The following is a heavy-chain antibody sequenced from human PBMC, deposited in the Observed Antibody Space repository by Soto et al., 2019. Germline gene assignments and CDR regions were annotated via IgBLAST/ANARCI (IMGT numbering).Heavy chain of an antibody. J-gene: IGHJ4*02. V-gene: IGHV3-48*02. D-gene: IGHD2-2*01. CDR3: ARDTRRIRGCSSTSCYLAYFDY. CDR1: GFTFSSYS. Sequence: GGSLRLSCAASGFTFSSYSMNWVRQAPGKGLEWVSYISSSSSTIYYADSVKGRFTISRDNAKNSLYLQMNSLRDEDTAVYYCARDTRRIRGCSSTSCYLAYFDYWGQGTLVTVSS. CDR2: ISSSSSTI.